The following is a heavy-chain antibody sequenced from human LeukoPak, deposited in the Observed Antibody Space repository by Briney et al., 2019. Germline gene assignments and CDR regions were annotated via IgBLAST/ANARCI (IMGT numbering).Heavy chain of an antibody. J-gene: IGHJ5*02. D-gene: IGHD1-26*01. CDR2: IYYSGST. CDR1: GGSLSSSGYY. CDR3: ARHEYSGSCYGLSWFDP. Sequence: SETLSLTCTVSGGSLSSSGYYWGWIRQPPGKGLEWIASIYYSGSTYYNPSLKSRVTISVDTSKNQLSLKLSSLTAADTAVYYCARHEYSGSCYGLSWFDPWGQGTLVTVSS. V-gene: IGHV4-39*01.